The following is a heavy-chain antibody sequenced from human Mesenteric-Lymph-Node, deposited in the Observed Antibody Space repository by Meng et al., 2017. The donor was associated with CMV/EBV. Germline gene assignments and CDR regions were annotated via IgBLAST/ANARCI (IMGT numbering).Heavy chain of an antibody. J-gene: IGHJ5*02. CDR1: GFTFSSYA. V-gene: IGHV3-23*01. Sequence: GESLKISCAASGFTFSSYAVSWVRQAPGKGLEWVSAISGSGGDTYYADSVKGRFTISRDNSKNTLYLQMNSLRADDTAVYCCAKAGPYCSSTSCYFSWANWFDPWGQGTLVTVSS. CDR3: AKAGPYCSSTSCYFSWANWFDP. D-gene: IGHD2-2*01. CDR2: ISGSGGDT.